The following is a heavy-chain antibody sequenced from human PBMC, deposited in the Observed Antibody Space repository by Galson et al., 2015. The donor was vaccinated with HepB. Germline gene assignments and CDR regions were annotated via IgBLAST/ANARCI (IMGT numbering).Heavy chain of an antibody. J-gene: IGHJ4*02. CDR2: ITSSGNT. V-gene: IGHV3-64D*06. D-gene: IGHD1-26*01. CDR1: GFTFNNYA. CDR3: RIVGPSEDY. Sequence: SLRLSCAVSGFTFNNYAIHWVRQAPGKGLEYVSAITSSGNTFYVDSVKGRFTISRDTSKSTLYLQMTSLRVEDTAVYYSRIVGPSEDYWGQGTLVTVSS.